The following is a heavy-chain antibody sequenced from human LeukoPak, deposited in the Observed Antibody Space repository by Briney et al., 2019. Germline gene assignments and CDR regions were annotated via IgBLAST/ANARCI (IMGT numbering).Heavy chain of an antibody. D-gene: IGHD6-13*01. CDR1: GFTFSSYA. CDR3: VKSTGWYSSSWYLTD. J-gene: IGHJ4*02. V-gene: IGHV3-23*03. CDR2: IYSGGST. Sequence: GGSLRLSCAASGFTFSSYAMSWVRQAPGKGLEWVSVIYSGGSTYYADSVKGRFTISRDNSKNTLYLQMNSLRAEDTAVYYCVKSTGWYSSSWYLTDWGQGTLVTVSS.